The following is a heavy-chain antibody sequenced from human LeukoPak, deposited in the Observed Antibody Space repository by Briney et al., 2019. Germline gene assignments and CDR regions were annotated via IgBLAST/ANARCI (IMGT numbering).Heavy chain of an antibody. CDR1: GGSFSGYY. J-gene: IGHJ5*02. V-gene: IGHV4-34*01. D-gene: IGHD2/OR15-2a*01. CDR3: ARRILLYTTKRWFDP. CDR2: INHSGST. Sequence: SETLSLTCAVYGGSFSGYYWSWIRQPPGKGLEWIGEINHSGSTNYNPSLKSRVTISVDTSKNQFSLKLSSVTAADTAVYYCARRILLYTTKRWFDPWGQGTLVTVSS.